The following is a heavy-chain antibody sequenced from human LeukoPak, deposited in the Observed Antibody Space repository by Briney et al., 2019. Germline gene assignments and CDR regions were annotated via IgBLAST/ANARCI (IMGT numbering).Heavy chain of an antibody. CDR2: IIPILGIA. D-gene: IGHD1-26*01. V-gene: IGHV1-69*04. CDR1: GGTFSSYA. CDR3: ASPPLVGASDAFDI. Sequence: ASVKVSCKASGGTFSSYAISWVRQAPGQGLEWMGRIIPILGIANYAQKFQGRVTITADKSTSTAYMEVSSLRSEDTAVYYCASPPLVGASDAFDIWGQGTKVTVSS. J-gene: IGHJ3*02.